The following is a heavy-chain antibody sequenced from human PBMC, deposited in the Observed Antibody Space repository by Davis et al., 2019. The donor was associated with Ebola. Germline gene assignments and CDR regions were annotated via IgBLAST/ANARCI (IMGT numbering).Heavy chain of an antibody. D-gene: IGHD2-15*01. J-gene: IGHJ6*02. CDR2: INPSGGST. CDR3: ASAGWRGHGYCSGGSCYHNYYYGMDV. CDR1: GYTFTSYY. Sequence: ASVKVSCKASGYTFTSYYMHWVRQAPGQGLEWMGIINPSGGSTSYAQKFQGRVTMTRDTSTSTVYMELSSLRSEDTAVYYCASAGWRGHGYCSGGSCYHNYYYGMDVWGQGTTVTVSS. V-gene: IGHV1-46*01.